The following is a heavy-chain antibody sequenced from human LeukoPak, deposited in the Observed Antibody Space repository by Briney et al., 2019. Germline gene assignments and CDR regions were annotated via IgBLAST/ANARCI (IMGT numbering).Heavy chain of an antibody. D-gene: IGHD3-22*01. Sequence: SETLSLTCTVSGGSISSYYWSWIRQPPGKALEWIGYIYYSGSTNYNPSLKSRVTISVDTSKNQFSLKLSSVTAAGTAVYYCARGGGFGSGYLLWGQGTLVTVSS. V-gene: IGHV4-59*01. CDR1: GGSISSYY. CDR3: ARGGGFGSGYLL. J-gene: IGHJ4*02. CDR2: IYYSGST.